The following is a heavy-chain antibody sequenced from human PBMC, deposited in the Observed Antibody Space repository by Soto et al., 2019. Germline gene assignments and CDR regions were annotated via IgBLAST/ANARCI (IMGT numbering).Heavy chain of an antibody. Sequence: QVQLQQWGAGPLRPLETLSLTCGVSGGSFSGYYWAWIRQSPGKGLERIGEINDRGSINYNPSLKSRVSISVDTSKKHYSLNLMSVTAADTAVYYCARESHDILTGPPWVWYFDLWGRGTLVTVSS. D-gene: IGHD3-9*01. CDR1: GGSFSGYY. CDR3: ARESHDILTGPPWVWYFDL. V-gene: IGHV4-34*01. CDR2: INDRGSI. J-gene: IGHJ2*01.